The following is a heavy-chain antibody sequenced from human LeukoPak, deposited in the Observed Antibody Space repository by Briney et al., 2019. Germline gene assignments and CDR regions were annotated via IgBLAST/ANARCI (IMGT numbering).Heavy chain of an antibody. V-gene: IGHV3-23*01. CDR1: GFSFGNYA. J-gene: IGHJ4*02. D-gene: IGHD3-22*01. Sequence: GGSLRLSCVASGFSFGNYAMSWVRQAPGKGLQWVSQISGTGGATWYAGFARDRFTISRDNSKKTLYLQMSGLRVEDTAVYYCANTRSPSHPTYYYDSSGTCWGQGTLVTVSS. CDR2: ISGTGGAT. CDR3: ANTRSPSHPTYYYDSSGTC.